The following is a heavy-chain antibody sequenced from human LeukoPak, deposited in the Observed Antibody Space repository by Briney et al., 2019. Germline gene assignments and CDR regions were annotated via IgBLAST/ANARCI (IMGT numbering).Heavy chain of an antibody. J-gene: IGHJ4*02. D-gene: IGHD5-12*01. CDR2: IYPGDSDT. Sequence: GESLKISCEGSGYSFTNYWIGWVRQMPGKGLEWMEIIYPGDSDTRYSPSLQGQVTISVDKSISTAYLQWSSLKASDTAMYFCARRPLGSGYRSYFDYWGQGTLVTVSS. CDR1: GYSFTNYW. V-gene: IGHV5-51*01. CDR3: ARRPLGSGYRSYFDY.